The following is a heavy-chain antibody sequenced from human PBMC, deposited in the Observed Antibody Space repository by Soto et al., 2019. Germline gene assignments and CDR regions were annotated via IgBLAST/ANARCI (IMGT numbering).Heavy chain of an antibody. CDR3: TTLRLDP. CDR2: VNPNTGVT. J-gene: IGHJ5*02. CDR1: GYTFTAFY. Sequence: QAQLVQSGSEVKKPGASVKVSCQASGYTFTAFYVNWVRQAPGQGLEWMGWVNPNTGVTKYAQKFQGRVTMTRDTSIHTAYMALSGLASDDTAVYYCTTLRLDPWGQGTLVTVSS. V-gene: IGHV1-2*02. D-gene: IGHD3-9*01.